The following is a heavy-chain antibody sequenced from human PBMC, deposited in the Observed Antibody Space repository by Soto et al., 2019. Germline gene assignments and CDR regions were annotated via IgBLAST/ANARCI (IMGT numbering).Heavy chain of an antibody. V-gene: IGHV4-34*01. CDR2: INHSGST. Sequence: QVQLQQWGAGLLKPSETLSLTCAVYGGSFSGYYWSWIRQPPGKGLEWIGEINHSGSTNYNPSLKSRVTISVATSKNQFSLRLSSVTAADTAVYYCASNSSGSPSWFDPWGQGTLVTVSS. CDR3: ASNSSGSPSWFDP. J-gene: IGHJ5*02. CDR1: GGSFSGYY. D-gene: IGHD3-10*01.